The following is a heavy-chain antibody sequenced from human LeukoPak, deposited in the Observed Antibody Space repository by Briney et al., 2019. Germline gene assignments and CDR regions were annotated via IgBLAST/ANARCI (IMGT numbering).Heavy chain of an antibody. Sequence: GGSLRLSCAASGFTFSSYGMHWVRQAPGKGLEWVAFIRYDGSNKYYADSVKGRFTISRDNSKNTLYLQMNSLRAEDTAVYYCAKDLAYYYGSGFDYWGQGTLVTVSS. V-gene: IGHV3-30*02. D-gene: IGHD3-10*01. J-gene: IGHJ4*02. CDR2: IRYDGSNK. CDR1: GFTFSSYG. CDR3: AKDLAYYYGSGFDY.